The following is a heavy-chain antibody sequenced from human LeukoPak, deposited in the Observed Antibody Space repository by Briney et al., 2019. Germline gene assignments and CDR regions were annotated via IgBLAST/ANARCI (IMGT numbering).Heavy chain of an antibody. J-gene: IGHJ4*02. CDR1: GFTFSSYA. Sequence: PGGSLRLSCAASGFTFSSYAMSLVRQAPGKGLEWVSAISGSGGSTYYADSVKGRFTISRDNSKNTLYLQMNSLRAEDTAVYYCAKFALIVVVPAALTDYWGQGTLVAVSS. D-gene: IGHD2-2*01. V-gene: IGHV3-23*01. CDR3: AKFALIVVVPAALTDY. CDR2: ISGSGGST.